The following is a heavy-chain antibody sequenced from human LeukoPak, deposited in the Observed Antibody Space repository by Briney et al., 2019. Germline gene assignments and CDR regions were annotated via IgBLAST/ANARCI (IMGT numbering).Heavy chain of an antibody. CDR3: VRDRSYGAFDY. V-gene: IGHV3-21*04. D-gene: IGHD5-18*01. CDR2: ISSNSRYI. CDR1: GFAFSSYN. J-gene: IGHJ4*02. Sequence: GGSLRLSCAASGFAFSSYNMNWVRQAPGKGLEWVSSISSNSRYIYYADSVRGRFTISRDNAKNSLYLQMNSLRAEDTAFYHCVRDRSYGAFDYWGQGTLVTVSS.